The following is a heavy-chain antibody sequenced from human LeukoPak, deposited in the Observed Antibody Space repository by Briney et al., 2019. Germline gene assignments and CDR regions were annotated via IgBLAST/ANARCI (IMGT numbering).Heavy chain of an antibody. D-gene: IGHD6-19*01. CDR3: ARDDPLDKISSGWGH. V-gene: IGHV1-46*01. J-gene: IGHJ4*02. Sequence: GASVKVSCKASGYTFTSYYMHWVRQAPGQGLEWMGIINPSGGSTSYAQKFQGRVTMTRDTSTSKVYMELSSLRSEDTAVYYCARDDPLDKISSGWGHWGQGTQVTVSS. CDR1: GYTFTSYY. CDR2: INPSGGST.